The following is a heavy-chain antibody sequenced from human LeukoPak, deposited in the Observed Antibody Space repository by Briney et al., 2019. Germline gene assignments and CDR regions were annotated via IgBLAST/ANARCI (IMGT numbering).Heavy chain of an antibody. D-gene: IGHD6-25*01. CDR2: LSYDGSNQ. Sequence: GGSLRLSCAASGFTFRAYSLHWLRQAPGKGLEWVADLSYDGSNQYYADSVKGRFTISRDTSKNVLYLQMNSLGAEDTAVYYCAREYGIAAVGGLDVWGKGITVTVSS. J-gene: IGHJ6*04. V-gene: IGHV3-30*04. CDR1: GFTFRAYS. CDR3: AREYGIAAVGGLDV.